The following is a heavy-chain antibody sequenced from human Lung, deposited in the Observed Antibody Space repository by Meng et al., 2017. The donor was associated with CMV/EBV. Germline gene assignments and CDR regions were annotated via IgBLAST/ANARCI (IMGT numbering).Heavy chain of an antibody. J-gene: IGHJ6*02. V-gene: IGHV4-59*01. CDR3: ARFDMDVEGYYGMDV. CDR1: RGSISTYY. CDR2: ISYSGGT. Sequence: LXCTVSRGSISTYYWNWLRQPPGKGLEWIGYISYSGGTNYNPSLKSRVTISVDTSKNQFSLKLSSVTAADTAVYYCARFDMDVEGYYGMDVWGQGTXVTVSS. D-gene: IGHD2-15*01.